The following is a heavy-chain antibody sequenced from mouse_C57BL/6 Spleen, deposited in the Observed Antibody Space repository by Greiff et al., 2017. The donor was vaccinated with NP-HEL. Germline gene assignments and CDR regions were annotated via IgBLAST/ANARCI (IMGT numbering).Heavy chain of an antibody. CDR1: VFTFSDYG. D-gene: IGHD1-1*01. CDR2: ISSGSSTI. Sequence: EVKVVESGGGLVKPGGSLKLSCAASVFTFSDYGMHWVRQAPEKGLEWVAYISSGSSTIYYADTVKGRFTISRDNAKNTLFLQMTSLRSEDTAMYYCARVYYYGSTILAYWGQGTLVTVSA. J-gene: IGHJ3*01. CDR3: ARVYYYGSTILAY. V-gene: IGHV5-17*01.